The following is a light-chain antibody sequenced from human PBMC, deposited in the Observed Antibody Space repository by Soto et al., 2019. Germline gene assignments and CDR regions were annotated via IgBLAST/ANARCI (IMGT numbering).Light chain of an antibody. CDR1: QGISNY. J-gene: IGKJ5*01. V-gene: IGKV1-27*01. CDR3: QQYDDLPIT. Sequence: DIQMTQSPSSLSASVGDRVTITCRASQGISNYLAWYQQKPGKVPKLLIYAASTLQSGVPSRFRGSGSGTEFSFNITSLQPEDVATYYCQQYDDLPITFGQGTRLEN. CDR2: AAS.